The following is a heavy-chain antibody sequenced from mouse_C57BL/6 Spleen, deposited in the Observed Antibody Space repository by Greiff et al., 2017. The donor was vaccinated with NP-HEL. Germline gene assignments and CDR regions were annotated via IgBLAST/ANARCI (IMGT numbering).Heavy chain of an antibody. Sequence: QVQLQQSGAELARPGASVKLSCKASGYTFTSYGISWVKQRTGQGLEWIGEIYPRSGNTYYNEKFKGKATLTADKSSSTAYMELRSLTSEDSAVYFCAREWATVVATDAMDYWGQGTSVTVSS. CDR2: IYPRSGNT. V-gene: IGHV1-81*01. CDR1: GYTFTSYG. D-gene: IGHD1-1*01. CDR3: AREWATVVATDAMDY. J-gene: IGHJ4*01.